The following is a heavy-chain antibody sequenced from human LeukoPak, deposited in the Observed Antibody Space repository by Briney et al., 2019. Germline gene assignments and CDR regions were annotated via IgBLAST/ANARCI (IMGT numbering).Heavy chain of an antibody. J-gene: IGHJ4*02. CDR3: ARAHPNYCSGGSCYNDY. D-gene: IGHD2-15*01. CDR1: GFTFSSYS. Sequence: GGSLRLSCAASGFTFSSYSMNWVRQAPGKGLEWVSSISSSSSYIYYADSVKGRFTISRDNAKNSLYLQMNSLRADDTAVYYCARAHPNYCSGGSCYNDYWGQGTLVTVSS. V-gene: IGHV3-21*01. CDR2: ISSSSSYI.